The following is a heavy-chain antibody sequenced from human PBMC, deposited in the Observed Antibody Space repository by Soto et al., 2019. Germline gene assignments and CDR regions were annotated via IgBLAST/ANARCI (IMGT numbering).Heavy chain of an antibody. Sequence: VQLLESGGGLVQPGGSLRLSCAASGFTFNNYAMHWVRQAPGKGLEWVSAIRNSGGFTYYADSVKGRFTISRDNSKNTLYLHMNSLRAEDTALYYCAKDYFETKGPYFFDYWGQGTLVTVSS. J-gene: IGHJ4*02. CDR3: AKDYFETKGPYFFDY. CDR1: GFTFNNYA. CDR2: IRNSGGFT. V-gene: IGHV3-23*01. D-gene: IGHD1-26*01.